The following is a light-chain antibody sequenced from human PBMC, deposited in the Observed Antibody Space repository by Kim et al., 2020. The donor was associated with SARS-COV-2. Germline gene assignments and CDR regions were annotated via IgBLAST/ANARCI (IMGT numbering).Light chain of an antibody. CDR3: QSYDSSNPTV. Sequence: KPVTMCRTRSGGSSARNYVQWCHQLPGSAPTTVIYADIQRPSGVPYRSSGSIESSSNSASLTISGLKTEDEADYFCQSYDSSNPTVFGGGTQLTV. CDR1: GGSSARNY. J-gene: IGLJ2*01. CDR2: ADI. V-gene: IGLV6-57*03.